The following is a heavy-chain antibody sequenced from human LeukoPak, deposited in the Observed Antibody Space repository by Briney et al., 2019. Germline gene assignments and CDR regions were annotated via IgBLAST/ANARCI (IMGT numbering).Heavy chain of an antibody. CDR1: GGSFSGYY. J-gene: IGHJ3*02. CDR3: ALGYCSSTSCVRAFDI. CDR2: INHSGST. D-gene: IGHD2-2*01. Sequence: PSETLSLTCAVYGGSFSGYYWSRIRQPPGKGLEWIGEINHSGSTNYNPSLKSRVTISVDTSKNQFSLKLSSVTAADTAVYYCALGYCSSTSCVRAFDIWGQGTMVTVSS. V-gene: IGHV4-34*01.